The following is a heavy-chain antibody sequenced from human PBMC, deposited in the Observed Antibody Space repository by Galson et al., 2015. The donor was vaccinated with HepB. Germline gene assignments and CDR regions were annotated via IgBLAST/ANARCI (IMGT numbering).Heavy chain of an antibody. V-gene: IGHV3-15*01. Sequence: SLRLSCAASGFGFSHAWMSWVRQAPGKGLEWVGRIKSKISGGTTDYAAPVEGRFTISRDDSKNTLYLQMNSLRTEDPAIYFCTTDCSSTSCLGDGAFHIWGQGTMVTVSP. CDR1: GFGFSHAW. CDR2: IKSKISGGTT. D-gene: IGHD2-2*01. J-gene: IGHJ3*02. CDR3: TTDCSSTSCLGDGAFHI.